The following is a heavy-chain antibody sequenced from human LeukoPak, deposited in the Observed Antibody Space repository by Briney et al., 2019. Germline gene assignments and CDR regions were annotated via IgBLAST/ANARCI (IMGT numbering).Heavy chain of an antibody. D-gene: IGHD2-2*01. CDR1: GYRFTSYW. J-gene: IGHJ5*02. CDR3: ARQFYGSTSPNWFDP. CDR2: IYPGDSDT. V-gene: IGHV5-51*01. Sequence: GESLKISCKGSGYRFTSYWIGWVRQMPGKGLEWMGIIYPGDSDTRYSPSFQGQVTISADKSISTAYLQWSSLKASDTAMYYCARQFYGSTSPNWFDPWGQGTLVTVSS.